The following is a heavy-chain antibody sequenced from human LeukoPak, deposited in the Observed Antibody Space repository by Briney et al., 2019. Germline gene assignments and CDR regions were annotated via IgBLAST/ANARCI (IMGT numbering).Heavy chain of an antibody. D-gene: IGHD3-10*01. CDR3: AKDHDLLLWLGEFSFFNY. Sequence: GGSLRLSCAASGFTFSSYAMSWVRQAPGKGLEWVSAISGSGGSTYYADSVKGRFTISRDNSKNTLYLQMNSLRAEDTAVYYWAKDHDLLLWLGEFSFFNYWGQGTLVTVSS. J-gene: IGHJ4*02. V-gene: IGHV3-23*01. CDR1: GFTFSSYA. CDR2: ISGSGGST.